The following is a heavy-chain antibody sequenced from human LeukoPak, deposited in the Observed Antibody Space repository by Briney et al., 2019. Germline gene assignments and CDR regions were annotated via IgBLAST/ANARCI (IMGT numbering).Heavy chain of an antibody. V-gene: IGHV3-21*01. Sequence: PGGSLRLSCAASGFTFSSHSMNWVRQPPGKGLEWVSSISSSGSYIYYADSVKGRFSISRDSAKNSLYLQMNSLRAEDTAVYYCAGGPQFCSGGSCYGYYFDYWGQGTLVTVSS. CDR2: ISSSGSYI. J-gene: IGHJ4*02. D-gene: IGHD2-15*01. CDR1: GFTFSSHS. CDR3: AGGPQFCSGGSCYGYYFDY.